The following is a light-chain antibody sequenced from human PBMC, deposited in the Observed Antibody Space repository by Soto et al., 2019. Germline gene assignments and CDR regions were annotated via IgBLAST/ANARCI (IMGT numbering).Light chain of an antibody. J-gene: IGKJ1*01. Sequence: DIQMTQSPSTLSGSVGERVTITCRASQTISSWLAWYQQKPGKDPKLLIYKASTLKSGVPSRFSCSGSGTEFTLTISSLQPDDFATYYCQHYNSYSEAFGQGTKVDIK. CDR1: QTISSW. V-gene: IGKV1-5*03. CDR2: KAS. CDR3: QHYNSYSEA.